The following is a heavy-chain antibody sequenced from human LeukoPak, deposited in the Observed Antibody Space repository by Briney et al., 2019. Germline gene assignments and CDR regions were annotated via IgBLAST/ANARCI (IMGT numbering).Heavy chain of an antibody. CDR3: ARDAYTSYYFYY. V-gene: IGHV3-53*01. Sequence: PGGSLRLSCAASGFTVSSNYMSWVRQAPGKGLEWVSVIYSGGSTYYADSEKGRFTISRDNSKNTLYLQMNSLRAEDTAVYYCARDAYTSYYFYYWGQGTLVTVSS. J-gene: IGHJ4*02. CDR1: GFTVSSNY. D-gene: IGHD3-16*01. CDR2: IYSGGST.